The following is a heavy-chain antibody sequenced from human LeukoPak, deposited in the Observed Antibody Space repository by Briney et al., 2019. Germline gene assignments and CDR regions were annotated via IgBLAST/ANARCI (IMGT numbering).Heavy chain of an antibody. J-gene: IGHJ4*02. CDR1: GFTVSSNY. CDR3: AKENCSSTSCYGY. D-gene: IGHD2-2*01. V-gene: IGHV3-23*01. CDR2: ISGSGGST. Sequence: PGGSLRLSCAGSGFTVSSNYMSWVRQAPGKGLEWVSVISGSGGSTYYADSVKGRFTISRDNSKNTLYLQMNSLRAEDTAVYYCAKENCSSTSCYGYWGQGTLVTVSS.